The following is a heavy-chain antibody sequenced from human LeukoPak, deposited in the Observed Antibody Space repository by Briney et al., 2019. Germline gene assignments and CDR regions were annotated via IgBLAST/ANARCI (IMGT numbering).Heavy chain of an antibody. CDR1: GFTFGDYA. CDR3: AGAVVIIRSYYYYYMDV. V-gene: IGHV3-11*04. CDR2: ISSSGSTI. D-gene: IGHD3-3*01. Sequence: PGRSLRLSCTASGFTFGDYAMSWFRQAPGKGLEWVSYISSSGSTIYYADSVKGRFTISRDNAKNSLYLQMNSLRAEDTAVYYCAGAVVIIRSYYYYYMDVWGKGTTVTVSS. J-gene: IGHJ6*03.